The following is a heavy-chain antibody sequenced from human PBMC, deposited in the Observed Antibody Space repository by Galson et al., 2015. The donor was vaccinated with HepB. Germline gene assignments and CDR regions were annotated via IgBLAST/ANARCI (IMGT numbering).Heavy chain of an antibody. V-gene: IGHV2-70*04. CDR3: ARESVAPGAFDI. Sequence: PALVKPTQTLTLTCTFSGFSLSTSGMRVSWIRQPPGKALEWLARIDWDDDKFYSTSLKTRLTISKDTSKNQVVLTMTNMDPVDTATYYCARESVAPGAFDIWGQGTMVTVSS. CDR2: IDWDDDK. J-gene: IGHJ3*02. D-gene: IGHD4-23*01. CDR1: GFSLSTSGMR.